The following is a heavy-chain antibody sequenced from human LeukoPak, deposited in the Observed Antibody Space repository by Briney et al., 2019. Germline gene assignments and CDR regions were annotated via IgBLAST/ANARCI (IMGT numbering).Heavy chain of an antibody. D-gene: IGHD6-19*01. CDR3: ARDRWIAVAGTLDY. V-gene: IGHV1-18*01. J-gene: IGHJ4*02. CDR1: GYSYTSDG. Sequence: ASEKVSCKASGYSYTSDGISWVRQATGQGLEWMGWISAYNGNTNYAQKLQGRVTMTTDTSTSTAYMELRSLRSDDTAVYYCARDRWIAVAGTLDYWGQGTLVTVSS. CDR2: ISAYNGNT.